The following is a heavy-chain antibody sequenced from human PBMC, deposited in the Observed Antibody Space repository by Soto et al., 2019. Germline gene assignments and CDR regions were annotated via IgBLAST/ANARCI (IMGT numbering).Heavy chain of an antibody. J-gene: IGHJ3*02. V-gene: IGHV3-30*05. CDR2: ISYDGSNK. CDR3: TIASYYYDSSCLIDASDI. D-gene: IGHD3-22*01. Sequence: GSLRLSCAASGFTFTNFGMHWVRQAPGKGLEWVAAISYDGSNKYYAVSVKGRFTISRDNSKNTLYLQMNSLRAEDTAVYYCTIASYYYDSSCLIDASDIWGQGIMVTVSS. CDR1: GFTFTNFG.